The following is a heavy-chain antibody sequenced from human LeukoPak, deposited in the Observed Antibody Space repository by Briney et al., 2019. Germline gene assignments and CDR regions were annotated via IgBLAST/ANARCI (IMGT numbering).Heavy chain of an antibody. CDR1: GFTFSSYG. J-gene: IGHJ3*02. CDR3: AKLNVWGSYRSYDAFDI. CDR2: IRYDGSNK. Sequence: GGSLRLSCAASGFTFSSYGMHWVRQAPGKGLEWVAFIRYDGSNKYYADSGKGRFTISRDNSKNTLYLQMNSLRAEDTAVYYCAKLNVWGSYRSYDAFDIWGQGTMVTVSS. D-gene: IGHD3-16*02. V-gene: IGHV3-30*02.